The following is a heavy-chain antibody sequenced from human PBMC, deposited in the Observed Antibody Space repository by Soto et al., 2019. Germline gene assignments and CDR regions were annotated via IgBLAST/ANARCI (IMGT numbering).Heavy chain of an antibody. CDR3: ASPGDYGYYYYYMDV. CDR1: GFTFSSYG. Sequence: GGSLRLSCAASGFTFSSYGMHWVRQAPGKGLEWVAVISYDGSNKYYADSVKGRFTIYRDNSKNTLYLQMNSLRAEDTAVYYCASPGDYGYYYYYMDVWGKGTTVTVSS. V-gene: IGHV3-30*03. CDR2: ISYDGSNK. D-gene: IGHD4-17*01. J-gene: IGHJ6*03.